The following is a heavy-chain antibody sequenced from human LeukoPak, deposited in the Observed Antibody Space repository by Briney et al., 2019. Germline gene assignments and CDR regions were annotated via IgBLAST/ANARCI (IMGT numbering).Heavy chain of an antibody. J-gene: IGHJ4*02. Sequence: GGSLRLSCAASGFTFSTYGMSWVRQAPGKGLDWVSSVTGSGGSTYYADSVKGRFTVSRDNSENTLYLQMNSLRAEDTAVYYCAKIIAAAGTAYWGQGSLVTVSS. V-gene: IGHV3-23*01. CDR2: VTGSGGST. CDR3: AKIIAAAGTAY. CDR1: GFTFSTYG. D-gene: IGHD6-13*01.